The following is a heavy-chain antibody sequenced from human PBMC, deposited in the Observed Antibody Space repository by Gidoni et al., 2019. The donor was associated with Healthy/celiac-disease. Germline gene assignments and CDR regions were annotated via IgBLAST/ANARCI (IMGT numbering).Heavy chain of an antibody. Sequence: QVQLVESGGGVVKPGRSLRLSCGASGFTFSSYAMHWVRQAPGKGLEWVAVISYDGSNKYYADSVKGRFTISRDNSKNTLYLQMNSLRAEDTAVYYCARDREYGMDVWGQGTTVTVSS. CDR1: GFTFSSYA. J-gene: IGHJ6*02. CDR2: ISYDGSNK. CDR3: ARDREYGMDV. V-gene: IGHV3-30*04.